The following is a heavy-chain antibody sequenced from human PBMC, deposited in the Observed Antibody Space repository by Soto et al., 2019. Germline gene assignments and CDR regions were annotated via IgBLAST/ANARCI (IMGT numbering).Heavy chain of an antibody. J-gene: IGHJ4*02. CDR3: AKGTTGGRAHLRAPGRPQLSQGFLDY. V-gene: IGHV3-30*18. CDR1: GFTFSSYG. CDR2: ISYDGSNK. D-gene: IGHD1-1*01. Sequence: GGSLRLSCAASGFTFSSYGMHWVRQAPGKGLEWVAVISYDGSNKYYADSVKGRFTISRDNSKNTLYLQMNSLRAEDTAVYYCAKGTTGGRAHLRAPGRPQLSQGFLDYWGQGTLVTVSS.